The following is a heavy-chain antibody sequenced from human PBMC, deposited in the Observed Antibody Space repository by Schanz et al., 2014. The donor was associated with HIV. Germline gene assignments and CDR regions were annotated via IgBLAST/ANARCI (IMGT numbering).Heavy chain of an antibody. J-gene: IGHJ4*02. V-gene: IGHV3-9*01. Sequence: EVQLVESGGDLVQPGRSLRLSCAASGFTFDDYAMHWVRQVPGKGLEWVSGISWNSGSIGYGDSVKGRFTISRDNAKNSLYLQMNSLRDEDTAVYYCARAGAHWTSCFDYWGQGTLVTVSS. CDR1: GFTFDDYA. CDR2: ISWNSGSI. CDR3: ARAGAHWTSCFDY. D-gene: IGHD1-1*01.